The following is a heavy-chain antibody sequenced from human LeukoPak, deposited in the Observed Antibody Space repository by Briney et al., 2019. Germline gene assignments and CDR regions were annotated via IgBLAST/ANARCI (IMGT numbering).Heavy chain of an antibody. Sequence: GGSLRLSCTASGFTFSTYWMTWVRQAPGKGLEWVANINQDGSQKYHVDSVKGRFTISRDNAKNSLHLQMNNLRAEDTAVYYCARVFSSGYSDYWGQGTLVTVSS. V-gene: IGHV3-7*01. D-gene: IGHD3-22*01. CDR3: ARVFSSGYSDY. J-gene: IGHJ4*02. CDR1: GFTFSTYW. CDR2: INQDGSQK.